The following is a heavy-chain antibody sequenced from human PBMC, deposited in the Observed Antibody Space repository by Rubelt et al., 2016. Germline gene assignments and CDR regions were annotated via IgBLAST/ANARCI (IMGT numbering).Heavy chain of an antibody. J-gene: IGHJ3*02. CDR2: MRYDGSEK. D-gene: IGHD4-17*01. V-gene: IGHV3-30*02. Sequence: GGSLRLSCAASGFPFSNYGMHWVRQAPGKGLEWVSFMRYDGSEKYYADSVKGRFTISRDNSKNTLYLQMNSLRAEDTAVYYCAKDSFGGDYEGPFDIWGQGTMVTVSS. CDR3: AKDSFGGDYEGPFDI. CDR1: GFPFSNYG.